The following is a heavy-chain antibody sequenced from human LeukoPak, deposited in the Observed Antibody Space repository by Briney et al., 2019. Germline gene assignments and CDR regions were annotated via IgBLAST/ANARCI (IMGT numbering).Heavy chain of an antibody. J-gene: IGHJ4*02. CDR3: RGVKGTDDY. V-gene: IGHV3-64*01. Sequence: GGSLRLSCAASGFNFSNYVMHWVHQAPGKGLECVSAITINGDITHYANSVKGRFTISRDNSRNTLSLQMGSLRAEDMAIYYCRGVKGTDDYWGRGTLVTVSS. D-gene: IGHD3-10*01. CDR1: GFNFSNYV. CDR2: ITINGDIT.